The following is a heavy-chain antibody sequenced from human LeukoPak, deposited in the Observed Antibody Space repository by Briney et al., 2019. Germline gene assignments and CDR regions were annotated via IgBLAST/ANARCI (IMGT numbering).Heavy chain of an antibody. J-gene: IGHJ3*02. Sequence: GESLKISCKGSGYSFTTYWIGWVRQMPGKGLEWMGIIYPGDSDTRYSPSFQGQVTISADKSISTAYLQWSSLEASDTALYYCAKGLLNYGDYGIDAFDIWGQGTMVTVSS. CDR1: GYSFTTYW. V-gene: IGHV5-51*01. CDR3: AKGLLNYGDYGIDAFDI. D-gene: IGHD4-17*01. CDR2: IYPGDSDT.